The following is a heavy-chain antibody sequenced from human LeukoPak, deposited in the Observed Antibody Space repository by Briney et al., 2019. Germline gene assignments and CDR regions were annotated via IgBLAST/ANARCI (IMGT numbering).Heavy chain of an antibody. V-gene: IGHV3-23*01. CDR2: IRTDGVTT. CDR1: GFIFSHHG. Sequence: GGTLRLSCAASGFIFSHHGMNWVRQAPGKGLEWVSGIRTDGVTTYYADSVKGRFIISRDNSKNTVYLQMNSLSAEDAAVYYCVKDDGWVQYANWGQGTLVTVSS. CDR3: VKDDGWVQYAN. J-gene: IGHJ4*02. D-gene: IGHD5-24*01.